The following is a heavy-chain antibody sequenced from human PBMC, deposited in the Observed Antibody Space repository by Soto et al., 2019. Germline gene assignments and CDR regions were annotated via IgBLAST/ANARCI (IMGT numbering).Heavy chain of an antibody. CDR1: GFPLSTYG. V-gene: IGHV3-23*01. CDR2: ITGTGGNT. Sequence: EVQLLESGGGLVQPGGSLRLSCAASGFPLSTYGMTWVRQAPGKGLEWVSAITGTGGNTYYVDSVKGRFTSSRDNSKNMFYLQVNSLRVEDTVVYYCARIRGYWYGLDVWGQGTTVTVSS. CDR3: ARIRGYWYGLDV. J-gene: IGHJ6*02.